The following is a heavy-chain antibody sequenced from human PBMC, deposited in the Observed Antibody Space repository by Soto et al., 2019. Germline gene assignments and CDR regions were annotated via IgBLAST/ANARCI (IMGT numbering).Heavy chain of an antibody. D-gene: IGHD6-13*01. CDR2: ISVYNGHT. V-gene: IGHV1-18*01. CDR1: GYSFRTYG. CDR3: ARGRGASSWYETPHDFDY. Sequence: QVQMVQSGTEVEKPGASVKISCQASGYSFRTYGINWVRQAPGQGLEWMGWISVYNGHTYYTEKFQGRVTMTTDTSTNTAYMELRSLRSDDTAVYYCARGRGASSWYETPHDFDYGGQGTLVTVSS. J-gene: IGHJ4*02.